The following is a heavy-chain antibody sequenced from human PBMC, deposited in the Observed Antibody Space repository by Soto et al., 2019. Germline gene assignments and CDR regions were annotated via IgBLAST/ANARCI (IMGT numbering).Heavy chain of an antibody. V-gene: IGHV4-59*01. CDR1: GGSISSYY. Sequence: SSETLSLTCTVSGGSISSYYWSWIRQPPGKGLEWIGYIYYSGSTNYNPSLKSRVTISVDTSKNQFSLKLSSVTAADTATYFCATWGDYGDFEGFDFWGQGTLVTVSS. CDR3: ATWGDYGDFEGFDF. CDR2: IYYSGST. D-gene: IGHD4-17*01. J-gene: IGHJ4*02.